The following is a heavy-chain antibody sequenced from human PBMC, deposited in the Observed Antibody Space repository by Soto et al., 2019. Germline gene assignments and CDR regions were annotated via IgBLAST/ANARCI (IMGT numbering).Heavy chain of an antibody. CDR1: GGTFSQFA. CDR2: IIPLFGIA. V-gene: IGHV1-69*12. Sequence: QVQLVQSGAEVKKPGSSVKVSCKASGGTFSQFAVSWVRQAPGQGLEWMGGIIPLFGIAKYAPKFEDRVTIIADDSTITASMDLSGLRSEDTAVYYCAASGRDVLGYDYKDTEGLDIWGQGTLVTVSS. CDR3: AASGRDVLGYDYKDTEGLDI. D-gene: IGHD3-10*01. J-gene: IGHJ3*02.